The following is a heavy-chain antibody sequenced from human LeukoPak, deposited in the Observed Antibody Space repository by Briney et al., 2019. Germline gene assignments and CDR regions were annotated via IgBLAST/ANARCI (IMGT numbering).Heavy chain of an antibody. Sequence: GESLKISCKGSGYSFTSYWISWVRQMPGKGLEWMGTIDPSDSYTNYSPSFQGHVTISADKSISTAYLQWSSLKASDTAMYYCARRSTIAAPLFDYWGQGTLVTVSS. CDR3: ARRSTIAAPLFDY. J-gene: IGHJ4*02. CDR1: GYSFTSYW. D-gene: IGHD6-6*01. V-gene: IGHV5-10-1*01. CDR2: IDPSDSYT.